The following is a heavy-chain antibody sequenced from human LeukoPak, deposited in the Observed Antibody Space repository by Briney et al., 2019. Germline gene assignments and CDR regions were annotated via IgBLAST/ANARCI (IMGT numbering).Heavy chain of an antibody. J-gene: IGHJ6*03. D-gene: IGHD1-26*01. CDR3: ECCARELVNPLMTCHYPYYMDV. Sequence: PSETLSLTCTVSGDSIATSSHYWGWIRQTPGKGLEWIGSAYSGGSTFYNPSLKSRVIISFDTSKNQFSLLLRYVTAADTVTKDCECCARELVNPLMTCHYPYYMDVWGKGTAVTVSS. CDR2: AYSGGST. V-gene: IGHV4-39*01. CDR1: GDSIATSSHY.